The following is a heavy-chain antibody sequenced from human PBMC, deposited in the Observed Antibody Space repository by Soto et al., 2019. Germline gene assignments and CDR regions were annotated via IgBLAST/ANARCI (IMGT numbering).Heavy chain of an antibody. CDR3: AKDHWGSY. Sequence: GSLRLSCAASGFTFSTYAMSWVRQAPGKGLEWVSAISGSGDSTFYADSVKGRFTISRDNSKNTLYLQMTTLRAEDTALYHCAKDHWGSYSGQGTLVTVSS. D-gene: IGHD3-16*01. V-gene: IGHV3-23*01. J-gene: IGHJ4*02. CDR2: ISGSGDST. CDR1: GFTFSTYA.